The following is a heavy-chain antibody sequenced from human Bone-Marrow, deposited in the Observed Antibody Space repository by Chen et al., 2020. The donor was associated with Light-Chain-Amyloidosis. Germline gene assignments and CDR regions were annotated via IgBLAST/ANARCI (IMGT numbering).Heavy chain of an antibody. D-gene: IGHD6-6*01. J-gene: IGHJ6*03. Sequence: EAQLVESGGGLVQPGGSLRLSCAASGFSLRSYWMHWVRQVPGKGLVWVSRINGDGGWTNYAGSVKGRVTISKDNAKNTLYLQITSLRAEDTAVYYCARDQVEYKFFYYMDVWGKGTTVTVSS. CDR3: ARDQVEYKFFYYMDV. CDR2: INGDGGWT. V-gene: IGHV3-74*01. CDR1: GFSLRSYW.